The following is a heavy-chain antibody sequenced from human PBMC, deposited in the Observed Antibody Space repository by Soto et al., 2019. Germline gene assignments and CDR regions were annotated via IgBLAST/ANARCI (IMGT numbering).Heavy chain of an antibody. CDR3: ARDPYLAYCGGDCYSFQH. J-gene: IGHJ1*01. V-gene: IGHV1-69*13. Sequence: ASVKVSCKASGYTFTSYAISWVRQAPGQGLEWMGGIIPIFGTANYAQKFQGRVTITADESTSTAYMELSSLRSEDTAVYYCARDPYLAYCGGDCYSFQHWGQGTLVTVSS. CDR1: GYTFTSYA. CDR2: IIPIFGTA. D-gene: IGHD2-21*02.